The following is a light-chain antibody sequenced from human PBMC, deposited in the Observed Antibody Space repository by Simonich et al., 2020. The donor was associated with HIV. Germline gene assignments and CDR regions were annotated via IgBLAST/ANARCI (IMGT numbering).Light chain of an antibody. CDR2: WAS. CDR3: QQYYDTPYT. J-gene: IGKJ2*01. Sequence: DIVMTQSPDALAVSLGERATINCKSSQGFLYSSNNKNYLAWYQQKPGQPPKMLIYWASTRESGVPDRFSGSESGTDFTLTISSLQAEDVAVYYCQQYYDTPYTFGQGTKLEIK. CDR1: QGFLYSSNNKNY. V-gene: IGKV4-1*01.